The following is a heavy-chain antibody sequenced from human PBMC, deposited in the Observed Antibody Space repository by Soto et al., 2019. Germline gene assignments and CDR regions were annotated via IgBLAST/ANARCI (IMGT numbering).Heavy chain of an antibody. CDR2: IIPIFGTA. D-gene: IGHD2-15*01. CDR3: ARSPCSGGSCYDPNYGMDV. Sequence: SVKVSCKASGGTFSSYAISWVRQAPGQGLEWMGGIIPIFGTANYAQKFQGRVTITADESTSTAYMELSSLRSEDTAVYYCARSPCSGGSCYDPNYGMDVWGQGTTVTVSS. V-gene: IGHV1-69*13. J-gene: IGHJ6*02. CDR1: GGTFSSYA.